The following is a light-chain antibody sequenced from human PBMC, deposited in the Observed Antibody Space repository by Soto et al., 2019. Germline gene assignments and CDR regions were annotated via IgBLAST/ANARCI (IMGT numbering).Light chain of an antibody. J-gene: IGKJ1*01. CDR1: QSVSSN. CDR3: EQYGSSPRT. V-gene: IGKV3-20*01. Sequence: EIVLTQSPATLSLSPGERATLSCRASQSVSSNLAWYQQKPGQAPRLLIYGVSSRATGIPDRFSGSGSGTDFTLTISRLEPEDSAVYYCEQYGSSPRTFGQGTKVDI. CDR2: GVS.